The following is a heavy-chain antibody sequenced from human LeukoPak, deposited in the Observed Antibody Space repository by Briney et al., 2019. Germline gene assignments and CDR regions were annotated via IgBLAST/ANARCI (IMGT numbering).Heavy chain of an antibody. CDR2: IYYSGST. CDR1: GGSISSGGYY. J-gene: IGHJ6*02. V-gene: IGHV4-31*03. D-gene: IGHD3-9*01. CDR3: AGTVLRYFDWLSNYYYGMDV. Sequence: PSQTLSLTCTVSGGSISSGGYYWSWIRQHPGKGLEWIGYIYYSGSTYYNPSLKSRVTISVDTSKNQFSLKLSSVTAADTAVYYCAGTVLRYFDWLSNYYYGMDVWGQGTTVTVSS.